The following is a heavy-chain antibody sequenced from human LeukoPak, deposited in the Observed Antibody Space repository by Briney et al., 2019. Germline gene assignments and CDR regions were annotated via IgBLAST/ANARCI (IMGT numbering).Heavy chain of an antibody. D-gene: IGHD7-27*01. Sequence: PSETLSLTCTVSGGSITSYYWSWIRQPAGKGLEWIGRIYTSGSTNYNPSLKSRVTMSVDTSKNQFSLKLNSVTAADTAVYYCARLNPLAGAFDYWGQGTLVTVSS. J-gene: IGHJ4*02. CDR3: ARLNPLAGAFDY. CDR1: GGSITSYY. V-gene: IGHV4-4*07. CDR2: IYTSGST.